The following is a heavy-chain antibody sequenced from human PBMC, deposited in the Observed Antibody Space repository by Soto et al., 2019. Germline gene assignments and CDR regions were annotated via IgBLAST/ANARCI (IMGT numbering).Heavy chain of an antibody. CDR3: ARAHGDFDY. J-gene: IGHJ4*02. V-gene: IGHV3-48*03. D-gene: IGHD4-17*01. CDR1: GFTFSDYE. CDR2: ISNTGFTV. Sequence: GGSLRLSCAASGFTFSDYEMNWVRQAPGKGLEWVSYISNTGFTVYYADSVRGRFAISRDNAKNSLYLQMNSLGAGDTAVYYCARAHGDFDYWGQGTLVTVSS.